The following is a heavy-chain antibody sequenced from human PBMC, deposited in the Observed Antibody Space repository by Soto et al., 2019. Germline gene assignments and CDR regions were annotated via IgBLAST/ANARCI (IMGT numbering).Heavy chain of an antibody. CDR2: FYSGST. Sequence: PSETLSLTCIVSGASISSRSSYWGWIRQPPGKGLEWVGTFYSGSTYNNPSLKSRVTISVDTSKNQFSLKLGSVAAEDTAIYYCATTRGIAVGGSFDHWGQGTLVTSPQ. CDR1: GASISSRSSY. J-gene: IGHJ5*02. V-gene: IGHV4-39*01. D-gene: IGHD6-13*01. CDR3: ATTRGIAVGGSFDH.